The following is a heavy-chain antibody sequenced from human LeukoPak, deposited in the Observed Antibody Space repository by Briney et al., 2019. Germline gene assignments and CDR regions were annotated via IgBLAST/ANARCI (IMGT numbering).Heavy chain of an antibody. D-gene: IGHD1-26*01. CDR2: ISSSSSYI. V-gene: IGHV3-21*01. CDR1: GFTFSSYE. Sequence: GGSLRLSCAASGFTFSSYEMNWVRQAPGKGRAWVSSISSSSSYIYYEDSVKGRFTITRDNAKNSLYLQMNSLGAEDTPVYYCVRFSFRVGATDASDMWGQGTMVTVSS. J-gene: IGHJ3*02. CDR3: VRFSFRVGATDASDM.